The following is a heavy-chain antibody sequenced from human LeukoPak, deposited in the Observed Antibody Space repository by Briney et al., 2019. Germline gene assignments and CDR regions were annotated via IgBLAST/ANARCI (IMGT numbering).Heavy chain of an antibody. CDR3: ARGSDFDY. Sequence: PSETLSLTCTVSGGSISSYYWSWIRQPPGKGLEWIGYIYYSGSTNYNPSLKSRVTISVDTSKNQFSLKLSSATAADTAVYYCARGSDFDYWGQGTLVTVSS. V-gene: IGHV4-59*01. CDR2: IYYSGST. CDR1: GGSISSYY. J-gene: IGHJ4*02.